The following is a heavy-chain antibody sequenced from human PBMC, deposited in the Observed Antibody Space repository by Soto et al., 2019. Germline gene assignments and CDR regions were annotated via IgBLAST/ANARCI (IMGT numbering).Heavy chain of an antibody. CDR3: AKVKRRYDSSGCNDY. J-gene: IGHJ4*02. CDR2: ISGSGGST. CDR1: GFTFSSYA. Sequence: GGSLRLSCAASGFTFSSYAMSWVRQAPGKGLEWVSAISGSGGSTYYADSVKGRFTISRDNSKNTLYLQMNSLRAEDTAVYYCAKVKRRYDSSGCNDYWGQGTLVTVSS. V-gene: IGHV3-23*01. D-gene: IGHD3-22*01.